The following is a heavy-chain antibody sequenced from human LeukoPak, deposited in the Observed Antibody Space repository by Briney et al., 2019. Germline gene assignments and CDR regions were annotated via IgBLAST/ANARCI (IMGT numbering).Heavy chain of an antibody. CDR1: GSTFSSYE. J-gene: IGHJ5*02. Sequence: GGSLRLSCADSGSTFSSYEMNWVRQAPGKRLEWVSYISSSGSTIYYADSVKGRFTISRDNAKNSLYLQMNSLRAEDTAVYYCARREMATIRGGNWFDPWGQGTLVTVSS. CDR2: ISSSGSTI. D-gene: IGHD5-24*01. V-gene: IGHV3-48*03. CDR3: ARREMATIRGGNWFDP.